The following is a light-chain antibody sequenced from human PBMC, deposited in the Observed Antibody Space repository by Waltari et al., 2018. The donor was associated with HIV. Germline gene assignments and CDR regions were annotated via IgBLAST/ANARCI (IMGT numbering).Light chain of an antibody. CDR2: GAS. CDR1: QSVGTN. CDR3: QQYNSWPRT. J-gene: IGKJ1*01. Sequence: EVVMTQSQVPLSVSAGERATLSCRASQSVGTNLAWYQHKPGQAPRLLIYGASTRATGIPDRVSGSGSGTEFTLTISSLQSEDSAVYYCQQYNSWPRTFGQGSKVEIK. V-gene: IGKV3-15*01.